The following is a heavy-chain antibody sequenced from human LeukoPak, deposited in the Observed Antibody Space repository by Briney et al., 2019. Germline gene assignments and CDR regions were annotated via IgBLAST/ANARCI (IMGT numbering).Heavy chain of an antibody. CDR2: ISGSGGST. CDR3: AKGGLAAAGTDGFIWNYFDY. D-gene: IGHD6-13*01. Sequence: GGSLRLSCAASGFTFSSYAMSWVRQAPGKGLEWVSAISGSGGSTYYADSVKGRFTISRDNSKNTLYLQMNSLRAETTAVYYCAKGGLAAAGTDGFIWNYFDYWGQGTLVTVSS. V-gene: IGHV3-23*01. J-gene: IGHJ4*02. CDR1: GFTFSSYA.